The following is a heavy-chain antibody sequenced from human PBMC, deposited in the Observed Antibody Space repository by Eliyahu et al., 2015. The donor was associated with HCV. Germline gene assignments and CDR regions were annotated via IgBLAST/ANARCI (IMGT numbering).Heavy chain of an antibody. CDR1: GGSISSYY. CDR2: IYYSGSS. J-gene: IGHJ4*02. D-gene: IGHD3-10*01. V-gene: IGHV4-59*01. CDR3: ARGRGGGSGSYDY. Sequence: QVQLQESGPGLVKPSETLSLTCTVSGGSISSYYWSWIRQPPGKGLEWIAYIYYSGSSKYNPSLKSPVTISVDPSKNQFSLKLSSVTAADTAVYYCARGRGGGSGSYDYWGQGTLVTVSS.